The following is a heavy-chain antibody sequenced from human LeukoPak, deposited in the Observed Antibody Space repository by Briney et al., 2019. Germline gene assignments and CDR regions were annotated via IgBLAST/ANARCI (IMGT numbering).Heavy chain of an antibody. Sequence: GGSLRLSCAASGFTFSSYSMNWVRQAPGKGLEWVSYISSSGSTIYYADSVKGRFTISRDNAKNSLYLQMNSLRAEDTALYYCSTGPRSLPYWGPGALVTVSS. D-gene: IGHD4-23*01. CDR3: STGPRSLPY. V-gene: IGHV3-48*04. CDR1: GFTFSSYS. CDR2: ISSSGSTI. J-gene: IGHJ4*01.